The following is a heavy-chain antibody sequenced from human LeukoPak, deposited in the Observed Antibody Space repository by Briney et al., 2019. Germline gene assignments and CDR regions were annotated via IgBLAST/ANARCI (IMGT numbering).Heavy chain of an antibody. J-gene: IGHJ6*02. Sequence: GGSLRLSCTAPGITFSNYAMHWVRQAPGEGLEWVTVISNDGSVKYHADSVKGRFTISRDNSKNTLYLQMNSLRAEDTAVYFCAKVGSSGTSYYYFGMDVWGQGTTVTVSS. CDR3: AKVGSSGTSYYYFGMDV. V-gene: IGHV3-30*04. CDR2: ISNDGSVK. D-gene: IGHD2-15*01. CDR1: GITFSNYA.